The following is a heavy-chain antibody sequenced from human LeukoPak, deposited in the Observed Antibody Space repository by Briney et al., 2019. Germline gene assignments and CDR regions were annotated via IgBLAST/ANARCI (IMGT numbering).Heavy chain of an antibody. CDR1: GYSFTSYW. J-gene: IGHJ4*02. D-gene: IGHD3-22*01. Sequence: GECMTCSCKGSGYSFTSYWIGWVRQMPGKGLEWMGIIYPGDSDTRYSPSFQGQVTISADKSISTAYLQWSSLKASDTAMYYCARDDSSGYYGYWGQGTLVTVSS. CDR2: IYPGDSDT. V-gene: IGHV5-51*01. CDR3: ARDDSSGYYGY.